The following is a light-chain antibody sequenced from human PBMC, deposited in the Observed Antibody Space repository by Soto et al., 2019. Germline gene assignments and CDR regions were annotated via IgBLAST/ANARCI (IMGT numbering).Light chain of an antibody. CDR1: QSVSSSY. CDR3: QQYGSSRFT. J-gene: IGKJ3*01. V-gene: IGKV3-20*01. CDR2: GAS. Sequence: EIVLTQSPGTLSLSPGERATLSCRASQSVSSSYLAWYQQKPGQAPRLLIYGASSRATGIPDRFSGSGSGTDFPLTIRRLEPEDFAVYSCQQYGSSRFTFGPGTKVDIK.